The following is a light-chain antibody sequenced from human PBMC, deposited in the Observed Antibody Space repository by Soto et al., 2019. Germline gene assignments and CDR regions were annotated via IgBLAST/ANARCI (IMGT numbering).Light chain of an antibody. Sequence: QSVLTQPPSVFGAPGQRVTISCTGSSSKIEAGYDVNWYQQLPGTAPKLLVFHNTNRPSGVPDRFSGSKSGTSASLAITGLQAEDEADYYCQSYDSSLSGAYVFGPGTKLTVL. V-gene: IGLV1-40*01. J-gene: IGLJ1*01. CDR3: QSYDSSLSGAYV. CDR1: SSKIEAGYD. CDR2: HNT.